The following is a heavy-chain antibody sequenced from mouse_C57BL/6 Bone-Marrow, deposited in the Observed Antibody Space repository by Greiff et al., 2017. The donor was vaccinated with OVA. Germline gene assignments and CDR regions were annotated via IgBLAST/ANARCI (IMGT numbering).Heavy chain of an antibody. D-gene: IGHD1-1*02. CDR2: ISNGGGST. V-gene: IGHV5-12*01. J-gene: IGHJ4*01. CDR3: ASLGDYYAMDY. CDR1: GFTFSDYY. Sequence: EVKLMESGGGLVQPGGSLKLSCAASGFTFSDYYMYWVRQTPEKRLEWVAYISNGGGSTYYPDTVKGRFTISRDNAKNTLYLQMSRLKSEDTAMYYCASLGDYYAMDYWGQGTSVTVSS.